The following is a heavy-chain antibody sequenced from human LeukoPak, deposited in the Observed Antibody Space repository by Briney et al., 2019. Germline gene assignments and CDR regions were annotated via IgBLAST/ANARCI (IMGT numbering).Heavy chain of an antibody. D-gene: IGHD6-19*01. J-gene: IGHJ5*02. Sequence: PGGSLRLSCAASGFTFSSYEMNWVRQAPGKGLEWVSYISSSGSTIYYADSVKGRFTISRDNAKNSLYLQMNSLRAEDTAVYYCARDSRRYSSGWYGWFDPWGQGTLVTVSS. CDR3: ARDSRRYSSGWYGWFDP. CDR2: ISSSGSTI. V-gene: IGHV3-48*03. CDR1: GFTFSSYE.